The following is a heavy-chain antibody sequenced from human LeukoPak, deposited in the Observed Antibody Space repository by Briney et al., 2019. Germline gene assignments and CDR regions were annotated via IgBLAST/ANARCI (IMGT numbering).Heavy chain of an antibody. CDR1: GYSISSGYY. Sequence: SETLSLTCTVSGYSISSGYYWGWIRQPPGKGLEWIGSIYHSGSTYYNPSLKSRVTISVDTSKNQFSLKLSSVTAADTAVYYCARDPDYYGSGASFDYWGQGTLVTVSS. V-gene: IGHV4-38-2*02. J-gene: IGHJ4*02. D-gene: IGHD3-10*01. CDR2: IYHSGST. CDR3: ARDPDYYGSGASFDY.